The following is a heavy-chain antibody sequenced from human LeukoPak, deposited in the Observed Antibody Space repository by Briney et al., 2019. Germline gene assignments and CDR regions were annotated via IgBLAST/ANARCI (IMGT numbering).Heavy chain of an antibody. D-gene: IGHD5-24*01. J-gene: IGHJ6*03. CDR3: ARERDDSPYYYYYMDV. V-gene: IGHV3-21*01. CDR1: GFNFGSSA. CDR2: INNVASHM. Sequence: GGSLRLSCAGSGFNFGSSAMNWVRQAPGKGLEWVSSINNVASHMYYADSVKGRFTISRDNTKNSLYLQMNSLRAEDTAVYYCARERDDSPYYYYYMDVWGKGTTVTVSS.